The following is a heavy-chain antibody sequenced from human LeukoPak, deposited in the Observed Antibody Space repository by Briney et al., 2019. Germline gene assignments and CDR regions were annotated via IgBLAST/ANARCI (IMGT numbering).Heavy chain of an antibody. CDR2: ISYDGSNK. CDR3: ISSSGYYY. J-gene: IGHJ4*02. D-gene: IGHD3-22*01. CDR1: GFTFSSYG. Sequence: GGSLRLSCAASGFTFSSYGMHWVRQAPGKGLEWVAVISYDGSNKYYADSVKGRFTISRDSSKNTLYLQMNSLRAEDTAVYYCISSSGYYYWGQGTLVTVSS. V-gene: IGHV3-30*03.